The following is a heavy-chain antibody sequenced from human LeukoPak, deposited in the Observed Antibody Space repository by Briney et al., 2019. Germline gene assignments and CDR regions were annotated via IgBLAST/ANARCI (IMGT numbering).Heavy chain of an antibody. CDR2: INDNGRTL. CDR1: GFSFSRHA. V-gene: IGHV3-64*01. Sequence: GGSLRLSCATSGFSFSRHAMHWVRQAPGKGLEYVSGINDNGRTLHYGNSVKGRFSISRDSSKNTVYLQMGSLRAEDMAEYYCARDLSGTYSFDCWGQGTLVTVSS. CDR3: ARDLSGTYSFDC. D-gene: IGHD1-26*01. J-gene: IGHJ4*02.